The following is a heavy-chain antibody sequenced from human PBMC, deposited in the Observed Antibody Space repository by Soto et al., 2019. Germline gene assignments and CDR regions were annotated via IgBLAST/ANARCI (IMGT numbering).Heavy chain of an antibody. D-gene: IGHD6-19*01. CDR3: ARQREDYSSGRLNWFVP. V-gene: IGHV1-69*01. J-gene: IGHJ5*02. CDR2: IIPIFCTA. Sequence: QVQLVQSGAEVKKPGSSVKVSCKASGGTFSSYAISWVRQAPGQGLEWRGGIIPIFCTANYAQKFQGRVTITEDESTSTAYMELSSLRAEDTAVYDCARQREDYSSGRLNWFVPWGQGTLVTVSS. CDR1: GGTFSSYA.